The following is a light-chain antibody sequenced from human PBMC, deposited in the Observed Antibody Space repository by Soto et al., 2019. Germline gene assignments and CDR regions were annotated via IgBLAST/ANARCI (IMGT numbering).Light chain of an antibody. CDR2: DVS. Sequence: QSALTQPASVSGSPGQSITISCTGTSSDVGGYNYVSWYQQHPGKAPKLMIYDVSNRPSGVSNRFSGSKSGNTASLTISGLQAEDEADYYCSSYTSSSTRGHVVFGGGTKVTVL. V-gene: IGLV2-14*01. J-gene: IGLJ2*01. CDR3: SSYTSSSTRGHVV. CDR1: SSDVGGYNY.